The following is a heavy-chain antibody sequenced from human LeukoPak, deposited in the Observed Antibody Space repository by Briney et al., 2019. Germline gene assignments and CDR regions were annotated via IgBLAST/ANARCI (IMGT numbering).Heavy chain of an antibody. V-gene: IGHV3-30*18. CDR2: ISYDGSNK. CDR3: AKEGTTISWDYYYGTDV. CDR1: GFTFSSYG. J-gene: IGHJ6*02. Sequence: GGSLRLSCAASGFTFSSYGMHWVRQAPGKGLEWVAVISYDGSNKYYADSVKGRFTISRDNSKNTLYLQMNSLRAGDTAVYYCAKEGTTISWDYYYGTDVWGQGTTVTVSS. D-gene: IGHD3-3*01.